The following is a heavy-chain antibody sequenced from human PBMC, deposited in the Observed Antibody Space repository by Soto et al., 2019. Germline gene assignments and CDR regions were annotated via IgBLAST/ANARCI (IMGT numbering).Heavy chain of an antibody. J-gene: IGHJ4*02. CDR3: TTDPLTYYYDSSGYYLGTKIDY. CDR2: IKSKTDGGTT. CDR1: GFTFSNAW. D-gene: IGHD3-22*01. Sequence: PGGSLRLSCAASGFTFSNAWMNWVRQAPGKGLEWVGRIKSKTDGGTTDYAAPVKGRFTISRDDSKNTLYLQMNSLKTEDTAVYYCTTDPLTYYYDSSGYYLGTKIDYWGQGTLVTVSS. V-gene: IGHV3-15*07.